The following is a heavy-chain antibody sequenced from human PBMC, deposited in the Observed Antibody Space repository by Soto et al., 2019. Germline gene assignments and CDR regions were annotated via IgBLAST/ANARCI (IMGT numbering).Heavy chain of an antibody. J-gene: IGHJ4*02. CDR1: GFTFSDYY. CDR2: SSNSGTFA. CDR3: ARSGDNFNVLDY. Sequence: GSLRLSCAASGFTFSDYYMSWVRQAPGRGLEWISYSSNSGTFARYATSVKGRFSLSRDNANNTLYLGMNSLRVEDTAVYYCARSGDNFNVLDYWGQGTPVTVSS. V-gene: IGHV3-11*06. D-gene: IGHD1-1*01.